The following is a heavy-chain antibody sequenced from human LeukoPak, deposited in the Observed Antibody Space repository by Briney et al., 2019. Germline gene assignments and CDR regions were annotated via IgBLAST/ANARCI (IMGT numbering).Heavy chain of an antibody. J-gene: IGHJ4*02. Sequence: GGSLRLSCAASGFTFSGSAMHWVRQAPGKGLEWVAFIRYDGSNKYYADSVKGRFTISRDNSKNTLYLQMNSLRAEDTAVYYCARVLSWAGTGGYYYFDYWGQGTLVTVSS. CDR3: ARVLSWAGTGGYYYFDY. D-gene: IGHD1-14*01. CDR2: IRYDGSNK. CDR1: GFTFSGSA. V-gene: IGHV3-30*02.